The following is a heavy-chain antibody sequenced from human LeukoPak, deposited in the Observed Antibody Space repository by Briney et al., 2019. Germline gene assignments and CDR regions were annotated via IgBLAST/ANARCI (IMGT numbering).Heavy chain of an antibody. J-gene: IGHJ5*02. D-gene: IGHD1-26*01. CDR1: GYTFTGYY. Sequence: GASVKVSCKASGYTFTGYYIHWVRQAPGQGLEWMGWISAYNGNTNYAQKLQGRVTMTTDTSTSTAYMELRSLRSDDTAVYYCARESGEGLINTFIVGVKNWFDPWGQGTLVTVSS. V-gene: IGHV1-18*04. CDR3: ARESGEGLINTFIVGVKNWFDP. CDR2: ISAYNGNT.